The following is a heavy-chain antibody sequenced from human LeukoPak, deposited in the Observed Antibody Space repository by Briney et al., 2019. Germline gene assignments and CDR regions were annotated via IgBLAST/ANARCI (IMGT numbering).Heavy chain of an antibody. V-gene: IGHV3-11*06. CDR2: ISSSSSYT. J-gene: IGHJ4*02. CDR3: ARAPTRGTMIVVVTVDY. D-gene: IGHD3-22*01. CDR1: GFTFSDYY. Sequence: PGGSLRLSCVASGFTFSDYYMSWIRQAPGKGLEWVSYISSSSSYTNYADSVKGRFTISRDNSKNTLYLQMNSLRAEDTAVYYCARAPTRGTMIVVVTVDYWGQGTLVTVSS.